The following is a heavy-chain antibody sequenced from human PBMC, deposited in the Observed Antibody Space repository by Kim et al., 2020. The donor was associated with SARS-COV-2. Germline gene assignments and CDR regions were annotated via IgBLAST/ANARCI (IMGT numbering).Heavy chain of an antibody. CDR3: ARGPRYGGNSRSAY. V-gene: IGHV3-21*01. J-gene: IGHJ4*02. D-gene: IGHD4-17*01. Sequence: ADSVKGRFTTSRDNAKNSLYLQMNSLGAEDTAVYYCARGPRYGGNSRSAYWGQGTLVTVSS.